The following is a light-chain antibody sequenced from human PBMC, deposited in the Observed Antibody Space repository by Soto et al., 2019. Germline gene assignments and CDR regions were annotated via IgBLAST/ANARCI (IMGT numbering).Light chain of an antibody. Sequence: QSALTQPASVSGSPGQSITISCTGTSSDVGSYNLVSWYQQHPGKAPKLLIFEVSKRPSGVSNRFSGSKSGNTASLTISGLQADDESDYYCCSYAGSRTIVLFGGGTKLTVL. CDR3: CSYAGSRTIVL. CDR2: EVS. V-gene: IGLV2-23*02. J-gene: IGLJ2*01. CDR1: SSDVGSYNL.